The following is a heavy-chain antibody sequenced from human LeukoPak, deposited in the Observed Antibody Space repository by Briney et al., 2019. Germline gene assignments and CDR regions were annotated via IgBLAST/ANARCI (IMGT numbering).Heavy chain of an antibody. CDR3: ARGYDSSGFFSD. J-gene: IGHJ4*02. D-gene: IGHD3-22*01. V-gene: IGHV7-4-1*02. Sequence: AASVNVSCTASGYTFSSNAINWVRQAPGQGLEWMGWIDTNTGNPTYAQGLTGRFVFSLDTSVSTAYLQINSLKAEDTGEYFCARGYDSSGFFSDWGQGTLVTVSS. CDR1: GYTFSSNA. CDR2: IDTNTGNP.